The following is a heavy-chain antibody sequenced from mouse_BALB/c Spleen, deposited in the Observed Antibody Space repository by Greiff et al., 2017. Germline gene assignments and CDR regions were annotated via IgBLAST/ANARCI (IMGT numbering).Heavy chain of an antibody. CDR3: ARHYRYDGYAMDY. CDR1: GYTFTDYW. CDR2: IDTSDSYT. J-gene: IGHJ4*01. Sequence: QVQLQQSGAELVMPGASVKMSCKASGYTFTDYWMHWVKQRPGQGLEWIGAIDTSDSYTSYNQKFKGKATLTVDESSSTAYMQLSSLTSEDSAVYYCARHYRYDGYAMDYWGQGTSVTVSS. D-gene: IGHD2-14*01. V-gene: IGHV1-69*01.